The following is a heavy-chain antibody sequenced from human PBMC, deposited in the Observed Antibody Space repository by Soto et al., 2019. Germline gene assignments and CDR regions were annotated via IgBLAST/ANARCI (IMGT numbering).Heavy chain of an antibody. D-gene: IGHD2-15*01. V-gene: IGHV3-30*18. Sequence: GGSLRLSCAASGFTFRSYGMHWVRQAPGKGLEWVAVTSYDGRNKYYADSVKGRFTISRDNSKNTLYLQMNSLRPEDTAVYYCVKDHGYCSGGRCYTFDYWGQGNLVTVSS. CDR1: GFTFRSYG. CDR2: TSYDGRNK. CDR3: VKDHGYCSGGRCYTFDY. J-gene: IGHJ4*02.